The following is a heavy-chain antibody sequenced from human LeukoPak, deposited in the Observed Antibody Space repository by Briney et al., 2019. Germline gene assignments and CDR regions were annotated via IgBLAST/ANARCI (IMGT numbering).Heavy chain of an antibody. Sequence: SETLSLTCTVSGGSISSSSYSWGWIRQPPGKGLEWIGSIYYSGSTYYNPSLKSRVTISVDTSKNQFSLKLSSVTAADTAVYYCARKNCSGGSCDAHYYYYYGMDVWGQGTTVTVSS. J-gene: IGHJ6*02. CDR2: IYYSGST. CDR3: ARKNCSGGSCDAHYYYYYGMDV. CDR1: GGSISSSSYS. V-gene: IGHV4-39*01. D-gene: IGHD2-15*01.